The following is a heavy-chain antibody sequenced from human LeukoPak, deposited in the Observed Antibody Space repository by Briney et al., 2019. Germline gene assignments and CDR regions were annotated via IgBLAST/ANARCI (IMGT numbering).Heavy chain of an antibody. V-gene: IGHV3-21*01. CDR2: ISSSSSYI. Sequence: GGSLRLSCAASGFTVSSNYMSWVRQAPGKGLEWVSSISSSSSYIYYADSVKGRFTISRDNAKNSLYLQMNSLRAEDTAVYYCARGGQQLVPPDYWGQGTLVTVSS. D-gene: IGHD6-13*01. CDR3: ARGGQQLVPPDY. J-gene: IGHJ4*02. CDR1: GFTVSSNY.